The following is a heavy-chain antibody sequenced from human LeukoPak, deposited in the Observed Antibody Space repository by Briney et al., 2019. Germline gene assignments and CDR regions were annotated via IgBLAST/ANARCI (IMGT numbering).Heavy chain of an antibody. J-gene: IGHJ6*02. CDR1: GYTLTGYY. CDR3: AGDRSSDYGMDV. CDR2: INPNSGGT. V-gene: IGHV1-2*02. Sequence: ASVKVSCKASGYTLTGYYMHWVRQAPGQGLEWMGWINPNSGGTNYAQKFQGRVTMTRDTSISTAYMELSRLRSDDTAVYYCAGDRSSDYGMDVWGQGTAVTVSS.